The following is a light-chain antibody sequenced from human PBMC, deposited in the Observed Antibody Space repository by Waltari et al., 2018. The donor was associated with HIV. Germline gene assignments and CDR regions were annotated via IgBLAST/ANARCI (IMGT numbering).Light chain of an antibody. CDR2: GKN. CDR3: NSRDSSGNRVL. J-gene: IGLJ2*01. V-gene: IGLV3-19*01. CDR1: SHRSYY. Sequence: SSELTQDPAVSVALGQTVTITCQGDSHRSYYASWYQQKPGQAPVLVLDGKNNRPSGTPDRFAGSSPGNTASLTITGAQAEDEADYYCNSRDSSGNRVLFGGGTKLTVL.